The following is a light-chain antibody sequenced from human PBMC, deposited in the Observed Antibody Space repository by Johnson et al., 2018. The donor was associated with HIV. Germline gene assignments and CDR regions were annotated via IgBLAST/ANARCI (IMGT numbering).Light chain of an antibody. CDR2: ENN. V-gene: IGLV1-51*02. Sequence: QFVLTQPPSVSAAPGQTVNISCSGNVSNIESYFVSWYQQLPGAAPTLLIYENNKRPSGIPDRFSGSKSGTSATLGITGLQTGDEADYYCGTWDSSLSAPDVFGTGTKVTVL. CDR1: VSNIESYF. CDR3: GTWDSSLSAPDV. J-gene: IGLJ1*01.